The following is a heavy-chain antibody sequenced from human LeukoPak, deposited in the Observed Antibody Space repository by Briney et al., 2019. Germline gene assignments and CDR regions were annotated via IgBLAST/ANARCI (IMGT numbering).Heavy chain of an antibody. J-gene: IGHJ3*02. CDR1: GFTFDDYA. Sequence: GRSLRLSCAASGFTFDDYAMHWVRQAPGKGLEWVSGISWNSGSIGHADSVKGRFTISRDNAKNSLYLQMNSLRAEDTALYYCACQLLGEAFDIWGQGTMVTVSS. D-gene: IGHD2-2*01. CDR2: ISWNSGSI. CDR3: ACQLLGEAFDI. V-gene: IGHV3-9*01.